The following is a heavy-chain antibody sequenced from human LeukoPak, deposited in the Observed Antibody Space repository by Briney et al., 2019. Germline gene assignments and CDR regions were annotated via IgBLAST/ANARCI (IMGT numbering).Heavy chain of an antibody. CDR2: ISYDGSNK. V-gene: IGHV3-30*18. Sequence: QPGGSLRLSCAASGFTFSSYGMHWVRQAPGKGLEWVAVISYDGSNKYYADSVKGRFTISRDNSKNSLYLQMNSLRAEDTALYYCAKDKDSVVTFGGGQGTLVTVSS. D-gene: IGHD4-23*01. CDR1: GFTFSSYG. J-gene: IGHJ4*02. CDR3: AKDKDSVVTFG.